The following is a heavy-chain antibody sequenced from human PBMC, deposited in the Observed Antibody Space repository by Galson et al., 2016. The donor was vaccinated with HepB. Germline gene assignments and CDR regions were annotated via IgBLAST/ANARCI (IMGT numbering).Heavy chain of an antibody. CDR1: GASISSGDYY. D-gene: IGHD4-17*01. CDR2: IYYNGYT. J-gene: IGHJ4*02. V-gene: IGHV4-30-4*01. CDR3: ARATDYGDTYYFDY. Sequence: TLSLTCTVSGASISSGDYYFNWIRQPPGKGLEWIGYIYYNGYTHYTPSLRSRATISVDTSKNQFSLKLSSVTAADTAVYYCARATDYGDTYYFDYWGQGTLVTVSS.